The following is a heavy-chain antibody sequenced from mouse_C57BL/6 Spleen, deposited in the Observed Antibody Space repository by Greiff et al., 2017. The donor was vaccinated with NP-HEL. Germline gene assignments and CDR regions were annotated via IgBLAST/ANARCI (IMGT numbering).Heavy chain of an antibody. CDR1: GYTFTSYW. CDR3: AWGDPTAWFAY. D-gene: IGHD2-13*01. V-gene: IGHV1-50*01. J-gene: IGHJ3*01. CDR2: IDPSDSYT. Sequence: QVQLQQPGAELVKPGASVKLSCKASGYTFTSYWMQWVKQRPGQGLEWIGEIDPSDSYTNYNQKFKGKATLTVDTSSSTAYMQLSSLTSEDSAVYYCAWGDPTAWFAYWGQGTLVTVSA.